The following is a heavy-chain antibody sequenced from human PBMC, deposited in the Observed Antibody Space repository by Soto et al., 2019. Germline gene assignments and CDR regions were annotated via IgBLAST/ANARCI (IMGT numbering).Heavy chain of an antibody. CDR3: ARAPFGGYATHFDY. CDR2: IYYTGST. J-gene: IGHJ4*01. CDR1: GCSIGSNY. V-gene: IGHV4-59*01. D-gene: IGHD5-12*01. Sequence: HVQLQESGPGLVKPSETLSLTCTDYGCSIGSNYWSWIRQPPGKGLEWIGYIYYTGSTNYNPSLKSRVTISLDTSKNRFSLTLSSVTAADTAVYYCARAPFGGYATHFDYLGHGTLVTVSS.